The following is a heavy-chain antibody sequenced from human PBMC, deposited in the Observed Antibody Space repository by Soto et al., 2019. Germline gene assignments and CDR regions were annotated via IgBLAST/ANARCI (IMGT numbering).Heavy chain of an antibody. D-gene: IGHD1-26*01. CDR3: AKVGVSGNYLYYFDY. CDR1: GLTFSSYA. CDR2: ISYDGSNK. J-gene: IGHJ4*02. V-gene: IGHV3-30*18. Sequence: QVQLVESGGGVVQPGRSLRLSCVASGLTFSSYAMHWVRQAPGKGLEWVAVISYDGSNKYYADSVKGRFTISRDNSKNTLYLQMNSLRADDTAVYYCAKVGVSGNYLYYFDYWGQGTLVTVSS.